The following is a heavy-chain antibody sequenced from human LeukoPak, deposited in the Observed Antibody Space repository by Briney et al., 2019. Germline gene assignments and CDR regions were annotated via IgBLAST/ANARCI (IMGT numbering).Heavy chain of an antibody. CDR1: GFTFDDYA. D-gene: IGHD3-3*01. V-gene: IGHV3-9*01. Sequence: GGSLRLSCAASGFTFDDYAMHWVRQAPGKGLEWVSGISWNSGSIGYADSVKGRFTISRDNAKNSLYLQMNSLRAEDTALYYCAKDIRHIFGVVIVGGFDYWGQGTLVTVSS. CDR3: AKDIRHIFGVVIVGGFDY. J-gene: IGHJ4*02. CDR2: ISWNSGSI.